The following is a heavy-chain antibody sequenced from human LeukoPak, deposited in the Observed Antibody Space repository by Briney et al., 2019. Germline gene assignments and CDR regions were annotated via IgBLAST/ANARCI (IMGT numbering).Heavy chain of an antibody. D-gene: IGHD2-15*01. J-gene: IGHJ6*02. CDR1: GFTFSSYE. CDR2: ISSSGSNI. CDR3: ARGLVVAARYYYYGMDV. V-gene: IGHV3-48*03. Sequence: PRGSLRLSCAASGFTFSSYEMNWVRHPPGKGLEWVSYISSSGSNIYYAESVKGRFTISRDNAKNSLYLQMNSLRAEDTAVYYCARGLVVAARYYYYGMDVWGQGTTVTVSS.